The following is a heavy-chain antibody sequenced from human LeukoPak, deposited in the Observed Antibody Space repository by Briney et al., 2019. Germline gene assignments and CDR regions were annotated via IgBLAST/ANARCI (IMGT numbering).Heavy chain of an antibody. D-gene: IGHD3-10*01. J-gene: IGHJ4*02. CDR1: GFSFGPYE. CDR2: ISSSGSTT. V-gene: IGHV3-48*03. CDR3: ARDEWYGEYAH. Sequence: PGGSLRLSCITSGFSFGPYEMNWVRQAPGKGLQWVSYISSSGSTTYYADSVKGRFTISRDDAKNSLYLQMNSLRVEDTAVYYCARDEWYGEYAHWGLGTLVTVSP.